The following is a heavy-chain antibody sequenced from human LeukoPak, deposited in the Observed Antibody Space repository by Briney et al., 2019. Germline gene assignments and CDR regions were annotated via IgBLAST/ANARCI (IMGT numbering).Heavy chain of an antibody. CDR1: GFTFSNYG. V-gene: IGHV3-30*03. CDR3: ARARPLRGSGCYPHYFGLDV. Sequence: GGSLRFSCAASGFTFSNYGIHWVRQAPGRGLEWVAVISYDGLSKEYADSVKGRFTISRDNSKNTLYLQMNSLRIEDTAVYFCARARPLRGSGCYPHYFGLDVWGQGTTVTVSS. D-gene: IGHD3-10*01. J-gene: IGHJ6*02. CDR2: ISYDGLSK.